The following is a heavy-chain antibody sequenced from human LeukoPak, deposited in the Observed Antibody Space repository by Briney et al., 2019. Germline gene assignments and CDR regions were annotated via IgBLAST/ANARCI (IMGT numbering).Heavy chain of an antibody. CDR1: GFTFSSYG. CDR2: ISGSGGST. CDR3: ARAGIAAAAAGYFQH. Sequence: GGSLRLSCAASGFTFSSYGMHWVRQAPGRGLEWVSAISGSGGSTYYADSVKGQFTISRDNSKNTLYLQMNSLRAEDTAVYYCARAGIAAAAAGYFQHWGQGTLVTVSS. D-gene: IGHD6-13*01. V-gene: IGHV3-23*01. J-gene: IGHJ1*01.